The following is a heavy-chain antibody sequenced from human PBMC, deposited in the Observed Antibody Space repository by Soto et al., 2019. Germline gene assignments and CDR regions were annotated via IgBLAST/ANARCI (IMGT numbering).Heavy chain of an antibody. J-gene: IGHJ1*01. CDR3: AKDPLYDSSDYVEYFHH. CDR1: GFSFSSHG. Sequence: QVQLVESGGGVVQPGSSLRLSCAASGFSFSSHGMHWVRQAPGKGLEWVAVISDDGSIKFYADSVKGRFTVSRDKSXNXXFLQMHSLRVEDTAVYYCAKDPLYDSSDYVEYFHHWGQGTVVTVS. D-gene: IGHD3-22*01. CDR2: ISDDGSIK. V-gene: IGHV3-30*18.